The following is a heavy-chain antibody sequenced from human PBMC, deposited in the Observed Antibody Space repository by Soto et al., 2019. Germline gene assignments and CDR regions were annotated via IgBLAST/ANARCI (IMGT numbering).Heavy chain of an antibody. CDR2: INPNSGGT. CDR1: GYTFTGYY. J-gene: IGHJ6*02. CDR3: ASDYSRIAAAPGGYYYYYGMDV. V-gene: IGHV1-2*04. Sequence: ASVKVSCKASGYTFTGYYMHWVRQAPGQGLEWMGWINPNSGGTNYAQKYQGWVTMTRDTSISTAYMELSRLRSDDTAVYYCASDYSRIAAAPGGYYYYYGMDVWGQGTAVTVSS. D-gene: IGHD6-13*01.